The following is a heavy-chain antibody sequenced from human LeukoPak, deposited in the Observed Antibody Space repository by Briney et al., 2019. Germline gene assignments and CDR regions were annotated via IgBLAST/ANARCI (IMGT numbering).Heavy chain of an antibody. CDR2: ISSRSSYI. CDR3: ARGRAAAGRPYYFDY. J-gene: IGHJ4*02. D-gene: IGHD6-13*01. V-gene: IGHV3-21*01. CDR1: GFTFSSYS. Sequence: GGSLRLSCAASGFTFSSYSMNWVRQAPGKGLEWVSSISSRSSYIYYADSVKGRFTISRDNAKNSLYLQMNSLRAEDTAVYYCARGRAAAGRPYYFDYWGQGTLVTVSS.